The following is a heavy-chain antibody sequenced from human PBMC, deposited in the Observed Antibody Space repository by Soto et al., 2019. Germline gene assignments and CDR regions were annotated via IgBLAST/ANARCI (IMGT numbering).Heavy chain of an antibody. CDR3: ARPPRRGNHPAGWFDP. CDR1: GGSISSSSYY. J-gene: IGHJ5*02. Sequence: QLQLQESGPGLVKPSETLSLTCTVSGGSISSSSYYWGWIRQPPGKGLEWIGSIYYSGSTYYNPSLKCRDTISVYTSKNQFSLKLSSVTAADTAMYYCARPPRRGNHPAGWFDPWGQGTLVTVSS. D-gene: IGHD3-10*01. V-gene: IGHV4-39*01. CDR2: IYYSGST.